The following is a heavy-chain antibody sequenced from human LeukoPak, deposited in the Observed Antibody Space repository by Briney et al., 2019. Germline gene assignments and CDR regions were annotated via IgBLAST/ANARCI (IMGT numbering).Heavy chain of an antibody. CDR2: IKQDGSEK. J-gene: IGHJ6*02. CDR3: ARYKIGGKGYYYGMDV. CDR1: GFTFSSYW. D-gene: IGHD4-23*01. V-gene: IGHV3-7*01. Sequence: GGSLRLSCAASGFTFSSYWMSWVRQAPGKWLEWVANIKQDGSEKYYVDSVKGRFTISRDNAKNSLYLQMNSLRAEDTAVYYCARYKIGGKGYYYGMDVWGQGTTVTVSS.